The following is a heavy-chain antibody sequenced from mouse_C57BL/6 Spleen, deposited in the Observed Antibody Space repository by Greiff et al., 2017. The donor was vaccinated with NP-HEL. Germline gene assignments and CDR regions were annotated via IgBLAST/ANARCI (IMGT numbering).Heavy chain of an antibody. Sequence: QVQLQQPGAELVKPGASVKMSCKASGYTFTSYWITWVKQRPGQGLEWIGDLYPGSGSTNYNEKFKSKATLTVDTSSSPSYMQLSSLTSEDSAVYYCAGYYYGSSFDYWGQGTTLTVSS. CDR2: LYPGSGST. CDR1: GYTFTSYW. CDR3: AGYYYGSSFDY. V-gene: IGHV1-55*01. J-gene: IGHJ2*01. D-gene: IGHD1-1*01.